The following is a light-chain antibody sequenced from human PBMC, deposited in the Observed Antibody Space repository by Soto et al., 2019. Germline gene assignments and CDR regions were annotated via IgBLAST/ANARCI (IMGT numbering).Light chain of an antibody. CDR3: LHDALFPYS. CDR2: GIS. V-gene: IGKV1-6*01. Sequence: NQMTQSPSSLSASVGDTVTFACRASQAIRNDLGWFQQRPGKPPKLLIYGISILQTGVPSRFSGSGSGTDFTLTISGLQPEDFATYYCLHDALFPYSFGQGTRLEIK. J-gene: IGKJ5*01. CDR1: QAIRND.